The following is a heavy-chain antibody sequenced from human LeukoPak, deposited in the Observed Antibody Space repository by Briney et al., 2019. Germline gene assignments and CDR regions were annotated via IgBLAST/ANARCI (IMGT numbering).Heavy chain of an antibody. Sequence: GESLKISCKGTGYSFTNYWIGWVRQMAGQGLEWMGIIYPGDSDTRYSPSFQGQVTISADKSISTAYLQWSSLKASDTAMYYCARLWNEGPPDSWGQGTLGTVSS. V-gene: IGHV5-51*01. D-gene: IGHD1-1*01. CDR3: ARLWNEGPPDS. CDR1: GYSFTNYW. CDR2: IYPGDSDT. J-gene: IGHJ4*02.